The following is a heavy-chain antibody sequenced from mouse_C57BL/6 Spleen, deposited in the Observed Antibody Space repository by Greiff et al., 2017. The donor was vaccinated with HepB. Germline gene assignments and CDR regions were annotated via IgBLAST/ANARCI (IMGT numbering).Heavy chain of an antibody. D-gene: IGHD2-1*01. Sequence: QVQLQQSGTELMKPGASVKLSCKATGYTFTGYWIEWVKQRPGHGLEWIGEILPGSGSTNSNEKFKGKATFTADTSSNTAYMQLSSLTTEDSAIYYCARQNGNYFYYFDYWGQGTTLTVSS. CDR1: GYTFTGYW. V-gene: IGHV1-9*01. J-gene: IGHJ2*01. CDR3: ARQNGNYFYYFDY. CDR2: ILPGSGST.